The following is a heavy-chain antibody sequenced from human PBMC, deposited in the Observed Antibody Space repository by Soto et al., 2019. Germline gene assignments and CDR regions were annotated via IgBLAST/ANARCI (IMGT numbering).Heavy chain of an antibody. CDR3: ARDRRGIVGISS. CDR1: GDTFGSYV. J-gene: IGHJ4*02. D-gene: IGHD1-26*01. CDR2: IIPIAGTA. V-gene: IGHV1-69*01. Sequence: QVPLVQSGAEVKKPGSSVKVSCKASGDTFGSYVITWVRQAPGQGPEWMGGIIPIAGTAHYAQKFQGRIMVTADDSTYTAYMELSGLRSEDTALYFCARDRRGIVGISSWGQGTLVTVSS.